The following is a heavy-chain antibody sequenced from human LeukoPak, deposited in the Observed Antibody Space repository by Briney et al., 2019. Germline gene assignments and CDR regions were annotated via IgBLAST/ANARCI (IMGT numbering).Heavy chain of an antibody. D-gene: IGHD3-22*01. J-gene: IGHJ4*02. CDR1: GGTFSSYA. CDR3: ATRDSSGYSDY. Sequence: ASEKVSCKASGGTFSSYAISWVRQAPGQGLEGMGRIIPILGIANYAQKFQGRVTITADKSTSTAYMELRSLRSEDTAVYYCATRDSSGYSDYWGQGTLVTVSS. CDR2: IIPILGIA. V-gene: IGHV1-69*04.